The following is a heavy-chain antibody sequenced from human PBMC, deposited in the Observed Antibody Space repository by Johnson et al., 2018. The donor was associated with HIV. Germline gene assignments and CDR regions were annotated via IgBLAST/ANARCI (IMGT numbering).Heavy chain of an antibody. CDR2: LYSGGST. CDR1: GFTVSSNY. Sequence: VQLVESGGGLVQPGGSLRLSCAASGFTVSSNYMTWVRQAPGKGLEWVSILYSGGSTYYADSVKGRFSISRDNSKNTLFLQLNSLKTEDTAVYYCTTGELWNGYYLHDAFDIWGQGTMVTVSS. D-gene: IGHD3-3*01. J-gene: IGHJ3*02. CDR3: TTGELWNGYYLHDAFDI. V-gene: IGHV3-66*01.